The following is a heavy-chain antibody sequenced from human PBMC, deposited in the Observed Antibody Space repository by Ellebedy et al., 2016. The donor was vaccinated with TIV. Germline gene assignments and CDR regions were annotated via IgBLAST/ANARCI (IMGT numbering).Heavy chain of an antibody. J-gene: IGHJ4*02. Sequence: MPSETLSLTCTVSGYSISSGYYWGWIRQPPGKGLEWIGSIYHSGSTYYNPSLKSRVTISVDTSKNQFSLKLSSVTAADTAVYYCARVGQYYFDYWGQGTLVTVSS. V-gene: IGHV4-38-2*02. D-gene: IGHD3-10*01. CDR1: GYSISSGYY. CDR2: IYHSGST. CDR3: ARVGQYYFDY.